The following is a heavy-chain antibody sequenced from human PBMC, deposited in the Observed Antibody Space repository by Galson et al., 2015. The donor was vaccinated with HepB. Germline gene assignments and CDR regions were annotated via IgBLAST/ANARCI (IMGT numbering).Heavy chain of an antibody. CDR2: ISYDGSNK. V-gene: IGHV3-30*18. J-gene: IGHJ3*02. Sequence: SLRLSCAASGFTFSSYGMHWVRQAPGKGLEWVAVISYDGSNKYYADSVKGRFTISRDNSKNTLYLQMSSLRAEDTAVYYCVKVGFPGIAVAGAFDIWGQGTMVTVSS. CDR1: GFTFSSYG. D-gene: IGHD6-19*01. CDR3: VKVGFPGIAVAGAFDI.